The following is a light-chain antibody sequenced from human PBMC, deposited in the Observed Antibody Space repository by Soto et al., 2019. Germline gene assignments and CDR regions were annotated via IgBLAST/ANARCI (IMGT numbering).Light chain of an antibody. V-gene: IGKV3-20*01. CDR3: QQYMSSVT. CDR2: GAS. CDR1: QSVDSTF. Sequence: EIVLTQSPGSLSLSPGERATLSCRASQSVDSTFFAWYQKKPGQAPRLLIYGASKRTTGVPDRFSGSGSGKDFTITISRLEHEDFAEYYCQQYMSSVTFGQGTKVEI. J-gene: IGKJ1*01.